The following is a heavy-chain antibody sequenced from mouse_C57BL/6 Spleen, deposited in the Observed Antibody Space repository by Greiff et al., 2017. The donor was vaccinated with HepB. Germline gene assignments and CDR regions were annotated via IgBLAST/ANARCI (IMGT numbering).Heavy chain of an antibody. CDR1: GFSLSTSGIG. J-gene: IGHJ3*01. V-gene: IGHV8-12*01. D-gene: IGHD4-1*01. Sequence: QVTLKVCGPGILQSSQTLSLTCSFSGFSLSTSGIGVSWIRQPSGKGLEWLAHIYWDDDKRYNPSLKSRLTISKDTSRNPLFLKITSVDTADTSTYYCARRANWDGFAYWGQGTLVTVSA. CDR2: IYWDDDK. CDR3: ARRANWDGFAY.